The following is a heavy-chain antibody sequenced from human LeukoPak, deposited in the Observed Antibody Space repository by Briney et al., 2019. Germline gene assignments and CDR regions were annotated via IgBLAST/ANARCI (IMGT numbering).Heavy chain of an antibody. Sequence: SETLSLTCTVSGGSISSSSYYWGWIRQPPGKGLEWIGSIYYSGSTYYNPSLKSRVTISVDTSKNQFSLKLSSVTAADTAVYYCARVGWAFDYDSSGYYGTFDYWGQGTLVTVSS. D-gene: IGHD3-22*01. CDR3: ARVGWAFDYDSSGYYGTFDY. J-gene: IGHJ4*02. V-gene: IGHV4-39*07. CDR1: GGSISSSSYY. CDR2: IYYSGST.